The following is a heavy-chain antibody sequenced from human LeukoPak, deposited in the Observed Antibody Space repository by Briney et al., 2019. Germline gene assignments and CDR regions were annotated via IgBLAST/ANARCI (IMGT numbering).Heavy chain of an antibody. J-gene: IGHJ4*02. CDR2: ISAGGGTI. Sequence: GGSLRLSCAASAFTFSNHAMSWVRQTPGKGLEWVSGISAGGGTILYADSVKGQFTISRDNSKNTLFLHMNNLRVEDTAVYFCAYYDSSGYYYGRLRYWGQGTPVTVSS. V-gene: IGHV3-23*01. CDR3: AYYDSSGYYYGRLRY. D-gene: IGHD3-22*01. CDR1: AFTFSNHA.